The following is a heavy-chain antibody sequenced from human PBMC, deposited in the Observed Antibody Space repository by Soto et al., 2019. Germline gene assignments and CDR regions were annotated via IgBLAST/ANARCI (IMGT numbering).Heavy chain of an antibody. CDR2: IKSKTEGGTT. D-gene: IGHD3-3*01. J-gene: IGHJ2*01. CDR1: GFTFSDAW. Sequence: EVQLVESGGGLVKPGGSLRLSCAASGFTFSDAWMNWVRQAPGKGLEWVGRIKSKTEGGTTDYAAPVKGRFTISRDNSTDTLYLQMNSLKTEDTAVYYCDTDRITIFGVANDWYFDLWGRGTLITVSS. V-gene: IGHV3-15*07. CDR3: DTDRITIFGVANDWYFDL.